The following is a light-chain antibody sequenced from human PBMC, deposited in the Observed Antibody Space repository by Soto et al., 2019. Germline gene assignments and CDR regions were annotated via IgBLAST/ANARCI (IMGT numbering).Light chain of an antibody. CDR2: EVS. CDR1: SSDVGGYNY. V-gene: IGLV2-8*01. Sequence: QSVLTQPPSASGSPGQSVTISCTGTSSDVGGYNYVSWYQHHPGKAPKLMIYEVSKRPSGVPDRFSGSKSGSAASLTVSGLQAEDEADYYCSSYAGSNIDVFGTGTKVTVL. CDR3: SSYAGSNIDV. J-gene: IGLJ1*01.